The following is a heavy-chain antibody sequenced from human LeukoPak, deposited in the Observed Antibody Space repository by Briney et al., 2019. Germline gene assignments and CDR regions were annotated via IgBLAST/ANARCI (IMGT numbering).Heavy chain of an antibody. CDR3: ARGGTYSSSWYLDY. CDR1: GFTFTSYS. D-gene: IGHD6-13*01. V-gene: IGHV3-21*01. J-gene: IGHJ4*02. Sequence: PGGSLRLSCAASGFTFTSYSMNWVRQAPGKGLEWVSSISSSSSYIYYADSVKGRFTISRDNAKSSLYLQMNSLRAEDTAVYYCARGGTYSSSWYLDYWGQGTLVTVSS. CDR2: ISSSSSYI.